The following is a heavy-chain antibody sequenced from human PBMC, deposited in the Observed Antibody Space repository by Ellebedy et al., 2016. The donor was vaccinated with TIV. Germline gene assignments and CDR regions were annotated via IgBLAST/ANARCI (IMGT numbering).Heavy chain of an antibody. J-gene: IGHJ4*02. Sequence: SVKVSXKASRGTFSSYAISWVRQAPGQGLEWMGGIIPIFGTANYAQKFQGRVTITADESTSTAYMELSSLRSEDTAVYYCARGGYSGYDSSYYFDYWGQGTLVTVSS. V-gene: IGHV1-69*13. CDR1: RGTFSSYA. D-gene: IGHD5-12*01. CDR3: ARGGYSGYDSSYYFDY. CDR2: IIPIFGTA.